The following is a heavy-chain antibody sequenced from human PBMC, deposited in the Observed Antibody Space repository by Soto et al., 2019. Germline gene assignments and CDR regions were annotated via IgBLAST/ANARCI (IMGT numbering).Heavy chain of an antibody. CDR3: ARVRGGYDFWSGYYTDGWFEP. CDR2: VDYRGGA. J-gene: IGHJ5*02. CDR1: GGSISSGGHY. V-gene: IGHV4-31*03. Sequence: QVQLQESGPGLVKPSQTLSLTCTVSGGSISSGGHYRSWVRQHPGNGLEWLGHVDYRGGAYYNPSLKSRATLSVDTSKNQSSLKLSSVTSADTAVYYFARVRGGYDFWSGYYTDGWFEPWGQGTLGTVSS. D-gene: IGHD3-3*01.